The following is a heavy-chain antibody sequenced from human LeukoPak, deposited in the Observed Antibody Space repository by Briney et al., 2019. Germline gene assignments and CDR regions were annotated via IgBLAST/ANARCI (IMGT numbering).Heavy chain of an antibody. CDR1: GASISTGGYY. D-gene: IGHD3-10*01. CDR2: IYYTGSV. Sequence: PSQTLSLTCTFSGASISTGGYYWTWIRQPPGGGLEWIGYIYYTGSVDYNPSLKSRLTISLDKSKNQFSLKLNSVTAADTAIYYCARDRYYGSGSYYLDYWGQGTLVTVSS. V-gene: IGHV4-31*03. J-gene: IGHJ4*02. CDR3: ARDRYYGSGSYYLDY.